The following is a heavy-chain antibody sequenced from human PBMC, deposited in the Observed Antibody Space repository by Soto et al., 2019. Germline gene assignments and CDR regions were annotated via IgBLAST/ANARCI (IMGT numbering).Heavy chain of an antibody. CDR3: ARPATVSDAVDI. V-gene: IGHV3-21*01. CDR1: GFTFSSYS. Sequence: EVQLVESGGGLVKPGGSLRLSCAASGFTFSSYSMNWVRQAPGKGLEWVSSISSSSSYIYYADSVKGRFPISRDNAKNSLYLQMNSLRAEDTAVYYCARPATVSDAVDIWGQGTMVTVSS. J-gene: IGHJ3*02. D-gene: IGHD4-17*01. CDR2: ISSSSSYI.